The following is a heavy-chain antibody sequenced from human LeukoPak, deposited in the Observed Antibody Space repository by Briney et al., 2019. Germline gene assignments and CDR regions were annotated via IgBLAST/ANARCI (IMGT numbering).Heavy chain of an antibody. CDR2: IDHSGST. J-gene: IGHJ4*02. D-gene: IGHD2-2*02. Sequence: SHTLSLTCAVYGGSFTGYFCSWIRQPPPKRLDWIGEIDHSGSTNYNPSLKSRVTISVDTSKNQFSLKLSSVTAADTAVYYCARGPCLWASCYRRFDYWGQGTLVTVSS. V-gene: IGHV4-34*01. CDR3: ARGPCLWASCYRRFDY. CDR1: GGSFTGYF.